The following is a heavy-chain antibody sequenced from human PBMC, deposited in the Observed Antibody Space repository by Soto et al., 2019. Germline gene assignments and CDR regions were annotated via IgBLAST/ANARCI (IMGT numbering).Heavy chain of an antibody. CDR1: GYSISSGYY. Sequence: SETLSLTCAVSGYSISSGYYWGWIRQPPGKGLEWIGSIYHIGSTYYNPSLKSRVTISVDTSKNQFSLKLSSVTAADTAVYYCARGFGRGWYERGSFYDYWGQGTLVTVS. D-gene: IGHD6-19*01. J-gene: IGHJ4*02. CDR2: IYHIGST. V-gene: IGHV4-38-2*01. CDR3: ARGFGRGWYERGSFYDY.